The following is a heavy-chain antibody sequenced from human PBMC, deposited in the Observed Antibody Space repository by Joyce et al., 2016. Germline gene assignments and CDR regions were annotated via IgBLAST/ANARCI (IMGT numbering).Heavy chain of an antibody. D-gene: IGHD3-3*01. CDR2: IYSGGNS. J-gene: IGHJ3*02. CDR1: EFTVNYNY. Sequence: EVQLMESGGGLVQPGGSLRLSCEVSEFTVNYNYMTWVRQAPGKGLEWVSIIYSGGNSHHADSVKGRFTISRHNSKKTVYLQMKSLRPEDTAVYYCAGRFRDLEWLLYDAFDTWGQGTMVTVSP. CDR3: AGRFRDLEWLLYDAFDT. V-gene: IGHV3-53*04.